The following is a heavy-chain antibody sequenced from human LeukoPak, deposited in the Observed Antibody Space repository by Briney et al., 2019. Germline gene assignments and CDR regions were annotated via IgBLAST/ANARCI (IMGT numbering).Heavy chain of an antibody. D-gene: IGHD6-19*01. Sequence: GGSLRLSCAASGFTFSSYAMHWVRQAPGKGLEWVAVISYDGSNKYYADSVKGRFTISRDNAKNSLYLQMNSLRAEDTAVYYCARSGIAVAGYYFDYWGQGTLVTVSS. J-gene: IGHJ4*02. CDR1: GFTFSSYA. CDR2: ISYDGSNK. V-gene: IGHV3-30-3*01. CDR3: ARSGIAVAGYYFDY.